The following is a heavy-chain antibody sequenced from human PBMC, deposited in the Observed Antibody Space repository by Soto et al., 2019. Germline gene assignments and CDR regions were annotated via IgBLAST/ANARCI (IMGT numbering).Heavy chain of an antibody. D-gene: IGHD3-22*01. CDR1: GFSLSDHY. CDR2: SRDKAQGYST. J-gene: IGHJ4*02. CDR3: VRAMYYTDSSGYTRGFDY. V-gene: IGHV3-72*01. Sequence: GGSLRLSCAASGFSLSDHYIDWVRQAPGKGLEWVGRSRDKAQGYSTEYAASVKGRFTTSRDDSKNSVLLQMNSLKTEDTAVYYGVRAMYYTDSSGYTRGFDYWGQGTPVTVSS.